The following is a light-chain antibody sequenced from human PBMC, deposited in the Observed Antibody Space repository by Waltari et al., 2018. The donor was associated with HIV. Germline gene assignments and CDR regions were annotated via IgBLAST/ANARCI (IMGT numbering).Light chain of an antibody. CDR2: WAF. J-gene: IGKJ4*01. Sequence: DIVMTQSPESLPVSLGARASINSKSRQSLLYTSNNKNFLAWYQQKPGPPPKLLVYWAFTRGSGVPDRFSGSVSGTDFTLTISGLQADDVAIYYCQQYYTTPLTFGGGTKVEI. CDR3: QQYYTTPLT. V-gene: IGKV4-1*01. CDR1: QSLLYTSNNKNF.